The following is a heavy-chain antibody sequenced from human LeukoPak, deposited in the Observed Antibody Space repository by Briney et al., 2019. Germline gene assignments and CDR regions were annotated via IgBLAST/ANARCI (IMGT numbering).Heavy chain of an antibody. CDR1: VASINSYY. Sequence: SSETLSLTRTVSVASINSYYWSCIPQPPGAGLEWIGYFYHSGSTNYKTSLKSRATISPDTSTTQFSLRLSSVTAADTAVYYCARYAFWSGSSSAGAMDVWGQGTTVTVSS. V-gene: IGHV4-59*01. J-gene: IGHJ6*02. D-gene: IGHD3-3*01. CDR3: ARYAFWSGSSSAGAMDV. CDR2: FYHSGST.